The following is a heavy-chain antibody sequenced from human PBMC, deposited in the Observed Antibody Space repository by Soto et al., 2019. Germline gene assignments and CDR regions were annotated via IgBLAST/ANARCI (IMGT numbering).Heavy chain of an antibody. CDR3: VRQGFGRLHGLVDV. V-gene: IGHV4-59*08. CDR2: IDSNGGT. CDR1: DDSSSNYK. J-gene: IGHJ6*02. Sequence: QVQLQESGPGLVKPSETLSLTCTVSDDSSSNYKWSWIRQPPGRRLEWIGYIDSNGGTSYNPSLHRRVTRSIDTSTKQFFLKLSSVTAADTAVYYCVRQGFGRLHGLVDVWGQGTTVTVSS. D-gene: IGHD3-10*01.